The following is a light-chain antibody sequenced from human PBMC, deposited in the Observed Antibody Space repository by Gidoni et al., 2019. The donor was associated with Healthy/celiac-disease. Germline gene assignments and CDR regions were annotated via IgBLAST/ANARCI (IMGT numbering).Light chain of an antibody. J-gene: IGLJ3*02. CDR2: YDS. CDR1: NIGSKS. Sequence: SYVLTQPPSVSVAPGTTARITCGGNNIGSKSVHWYHQKPVQAPVLVIYYDSDRPSGIPERFSGSKYGNTATLTIRRVEAGEEAEYYGQVWDSSSDRVFGGGTKLTVI. CDR3: QVWDSSSDRV. V-gene: IGLV3-21*04.